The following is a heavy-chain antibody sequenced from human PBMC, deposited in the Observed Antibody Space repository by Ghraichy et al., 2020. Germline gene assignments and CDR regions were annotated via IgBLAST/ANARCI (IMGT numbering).Heavy chain of an antibody. Sequence: SETLSLTCTVSGGSISSSSYYWGWIRQPPGKGLEWLGSIYYTGSTYFNPSLKSRVTISADTSKNQFSLKVRSVTAADTAVYYCARACDSGNTADDYFDYWGQGTLVTLSS. J-gene: IGHJ4*02. CDR1: GGSISSSSYY. V-gene: IGHV4-39*07. CDR2: IYYTGST. D-gene: IGHD5-12*01. CDR3: ARACDSGNTADDYFDY.